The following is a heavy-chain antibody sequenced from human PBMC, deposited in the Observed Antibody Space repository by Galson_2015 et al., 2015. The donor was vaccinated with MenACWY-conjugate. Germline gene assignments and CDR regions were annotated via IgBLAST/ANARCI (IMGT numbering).Heavy chain of an antibody. J-gene: IGHJ4*02. Sequence: TLSLTCTVSGASISSHHWSWFRQPPGKGLEWIAYIRDTGSLKDNPSLKSRVTMSADKSNNQFSLRLISVTAADTAVYYCARLPTWGSSFGYFDYWGQGIVVAVSS. CDR2: IRDTGSL. V-gene: IGHV4-59*08. CDR1: GASISSHH. D-gene: IGHD7-27*01. CDR3: ARLPTWGSSFGYFDY.